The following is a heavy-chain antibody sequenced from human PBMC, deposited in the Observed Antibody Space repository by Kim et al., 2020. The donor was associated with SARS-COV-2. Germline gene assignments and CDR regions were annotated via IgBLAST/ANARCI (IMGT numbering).Heavy chain of an antibody. CDR1: GFTFSSYG. D-gene: IGHD6-19*01. CDR3: ARDYTRYSSDLDAFDI. J-gene: IGHJ3*02. V-gene: IGHV3-33*01. CDR2: IWYDGSNK. Sequence: GGSLRLSCAASGFTFSSYGMHWVRQAPGKGLEWVAVIWYDGSNKYYADSVKGRFTISRDNSKNTLYLQMNSLRAEDTAVYYCARDYTRYSSDLDAFDIWGQGTMVTVSS.